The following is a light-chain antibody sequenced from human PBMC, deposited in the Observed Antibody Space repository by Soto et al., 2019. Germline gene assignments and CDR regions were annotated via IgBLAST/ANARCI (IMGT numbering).Light chain of an antibody. CDR1: QSISSW. J-gene: IGKJ2*01. V-gene: IGKV1-5*03. CDR3: QQYNSYT. Sequence: DIQMTQSPSTLSASVGDRVTITCRASQSISSWLAWYQQKPGKAPKLLIYKASSLESGVPSRFSGSGSGTEFTLPISSLQPDDFATYYCQQYNSYTFGQGTKLEIK. CDR2: KAS.